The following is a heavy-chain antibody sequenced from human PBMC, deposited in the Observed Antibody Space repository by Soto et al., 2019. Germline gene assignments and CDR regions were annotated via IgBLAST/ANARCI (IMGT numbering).Heavy chain of an antibody. D-gene: IGHD1-20*01. CDR2: IYYTGNT. J-gene: IGHJ4*02. CDR1: GGSISSGGYY. V-gene: IGHV4-31*03. CDR3: ARSEMTYNWND. Sequence: QVQLQESGPGLVKPSQTLSLTCTVSGGSISSGGYYWSWIRQHPGKGLEWIGYIYYTGNTYYNLSLKSRLTISVDTSNNQFSLELSSVTAADTAVYYCARSEMTYNWNDWGQGALVTVSS.